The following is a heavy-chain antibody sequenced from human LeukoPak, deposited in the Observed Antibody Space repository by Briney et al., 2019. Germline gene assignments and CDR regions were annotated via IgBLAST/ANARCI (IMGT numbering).Heavy chain of an antibody. J-gene: IGHJ4*02. CDR1: GFTVSSNY. V-gene: IGHV3-66*01. CDR2: IYSGGST. Sequence: GGSLRLSCAASGFTVSSNYMSWVRQAPGKGLEWVSVIYSGGSTYYADSVKGRFTISRDNSKNTLCLQMNSLRAEDTAVYYAVLLWFGEFRWGQGTLVTVSS. D-gene: IGHD3-10*01. CDR3: VLLWFGEFR.